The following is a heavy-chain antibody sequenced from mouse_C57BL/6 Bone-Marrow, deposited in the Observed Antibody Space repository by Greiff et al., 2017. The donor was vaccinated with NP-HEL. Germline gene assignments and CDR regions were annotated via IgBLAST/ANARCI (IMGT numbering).Heavy chain of an antibody. CDR2: IYPRSGNT. CDR3: AREEAPFDY. CDR1: GYTFTSYG. V-gene: IGHV1-81*01. J-gene: IGHJ2*01. Sequence: QVHVKQSGAELARPGASVKLSCKASGYTFTSYGISWVKQRTGQGLEWIGEIYPRSGNTYYNEKFKGKATLTADTSSSTAYMELRSLPSEDSAVYFCAREEAPFDYWGQGTTLTVSS.